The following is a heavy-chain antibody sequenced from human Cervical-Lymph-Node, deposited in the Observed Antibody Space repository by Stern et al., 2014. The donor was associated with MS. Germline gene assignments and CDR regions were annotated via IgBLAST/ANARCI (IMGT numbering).Heavy chain of an antibody. CDR1: GFTFSTYW. D-gene: IGHD2-15*01. V-gene: IGHV3-74*02. CDR3: ARGVMVAATYAYDI. CDR2: INSDESIT. Sequence: EVQLEESGGSLVQPGGSLRLTCAASGFTFSTYWMHWVRQAPGKGLVWVSRINSDESITTYADSVKGRFSISRDNDKNTLYLQMNSLRAEDTAVYYCARGVMVAATYAYDIWGQGTMVTISS. J-gene: IGHJ3*02.